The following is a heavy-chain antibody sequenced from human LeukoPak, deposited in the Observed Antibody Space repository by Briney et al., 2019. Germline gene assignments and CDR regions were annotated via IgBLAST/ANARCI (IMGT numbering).Heavy chain of an antibody. CDR2: IKSKTDSETT. Sequence: GGSLRLSCAPSGFTFSNAWMSWVRQAPGKGLEWVGRIKSKTDSETTDYAAPVKGRFTISRDDSKNTLYLQMNRLKTEDTAVYYCTTDLKYIVVVTAIPGFDYWGQGALVTVSS. D-gene: IGHD2-21*02. CDR1: GFTFSNAW. J-gene: IGHJ4*02. V-gene: IGHV3-15*01. CDR3: TTDLKYIVVVTAIPGFDY.